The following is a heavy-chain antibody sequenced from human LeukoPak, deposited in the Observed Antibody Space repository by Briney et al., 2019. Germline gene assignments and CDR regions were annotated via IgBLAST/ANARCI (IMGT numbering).Heavy chain of an antibody. V-gene: IGHV3-53*01. Sequence: GGSLRLSCAASGFTVSSNYMSWVRQAPGKGLERLSVIYSGSSTYYSDSAKGRFTVSRDNSKTTLYLQMNGLRAEDTAVYYCARARWGSGYYYYYMDVWGKGTTVIVSS. CDR3: ARARWGSGYYYYYMDV. CDR2: IYSGSST. D-gene: IGHD7-27*01. J-gene: IGHJ6*03. CDR1: GFTVSSNY.